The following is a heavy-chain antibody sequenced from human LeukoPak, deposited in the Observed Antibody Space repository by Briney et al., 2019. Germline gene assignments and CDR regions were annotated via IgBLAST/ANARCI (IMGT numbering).Heavy chain of an antibody. Sequence: ASVKVSCKVSGYTLTELSMHWVRQAPGKGLEWMGGFDPEDGETIYAQKFQGRVTMTEDTSTDTAYMELSSLRSEDTAVYYCATRSGSYSAEYFQHWGQGTLVTVSS. CDR1: GYTLTELS. D-gene: IGHD1-26*01. CDR3: ATRSGSYSAEYFQH. V-gene: IGHV1-24*01. J-gene: IGHJ1*01. CDR2: FDPEDGET.